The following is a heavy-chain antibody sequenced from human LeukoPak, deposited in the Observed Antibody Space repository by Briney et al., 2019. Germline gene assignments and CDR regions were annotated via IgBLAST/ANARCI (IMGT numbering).Heavy chain of an antibody. CDR3: ARDARGAHMDV. Sequence: SETLSLTCTVPGGSISSGSYYWSWIRQPAGKGLEWIGRIYTSGSTNYNPSLKSRVTISVDTSKNQFSLKLSSVTAADTAVYYCARDARGAHMDVWGKGTTVTISS. V-gene: IGHV4-61*02. CDR1: GGSISSGSYY. D-gene: IGHD2-15*01. CDR2: IYTSGST. J-gene: IGHJ6*03.